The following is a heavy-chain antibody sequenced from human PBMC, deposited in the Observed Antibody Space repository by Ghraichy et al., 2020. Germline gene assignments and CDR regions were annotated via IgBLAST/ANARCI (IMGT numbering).Heavy chain of an antibody. J-gene: IGHJ5*02. D-gene: IGHD6-13*01. Sequence: SETLSLTCTVSGGSISSSTYYWCWIRQPPGKGLEWIGSIYYSGSTYYNPSLKSRVTISVDTSKNQFSLKLSSVTAADTAVYYCARQEGYEQHAGEFDPWGQGTLVTVSS. V-gene: IGHV4-39*01. CDR3: ARQEGYEQHAGEFDP. CDR2: IYYSGST. CDR1: GGSISSSTYY.